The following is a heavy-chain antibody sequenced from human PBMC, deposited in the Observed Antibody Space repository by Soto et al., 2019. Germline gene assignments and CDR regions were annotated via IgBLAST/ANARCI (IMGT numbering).Heavy chain of an antibody. CDR2: IYHSGST. D-gene: IGHD5-12*01. Sequence: SETMSLTCAVSSGSISSSNWWSWVRQPPGKGLEWIGEIYHSGSTNYNPSLKSRVTISVDKSKNQFSLKLSSVTAADTAVYYCARRAVATTRGVYYYYMDVWGKGTTVTVSS. CDR1: SGSISSSNW. V-gene: IGHV4-4*02. CDR3: ARRAVATTRGVYYYYMDV. J-gene: IGHJ6*03.